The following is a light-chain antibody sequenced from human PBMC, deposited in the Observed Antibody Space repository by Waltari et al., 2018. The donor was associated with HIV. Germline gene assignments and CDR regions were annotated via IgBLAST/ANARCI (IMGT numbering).Light chain of an antibody. CDR2: SNK. J-gene: IGLJ3*02. Sequence: QSVLAQPPSASAAPGQRVTISCSGSSSNIGSHTINWYQLLPGMAPKTLMYSNKQRPPGVPDRFSGSKSGTSASLAISGLRSEDEGHYYCATWDDSLNAWVFGGGTKVTVL. CDR3: ATWDDSLNAWV. CDR1: SSNIGSHT. V-gene: IGLV1-44*01.